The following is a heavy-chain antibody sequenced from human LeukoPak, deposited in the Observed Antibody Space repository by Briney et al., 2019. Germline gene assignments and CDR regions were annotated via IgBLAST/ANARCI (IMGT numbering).Heavy chain of an antibody. D-gene: IGHD2-21*01. CDR2: IKSKTDGGTT. J-gene: IGHJ3*02. V-gene: IGHV3-15*01. CDR1: GFTFSNAW. Sequence: NPGGSLRLSCAASGFTFSNAWMSWVRQAPGKGLEWVGRIKSKTDGGTTDYAAPVKGRFTISRDDSKNTLYLQMNSLKTEDTAVYYCTTEGVIATLNAFDIWGQGTMVTVSS. CDR3: TTEGVIATLNAFDI.